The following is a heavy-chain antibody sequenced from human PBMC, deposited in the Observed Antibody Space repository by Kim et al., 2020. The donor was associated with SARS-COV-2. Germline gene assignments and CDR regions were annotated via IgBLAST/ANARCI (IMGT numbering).Heavy chain of an antibody. D-gene: IGHD3-10*01. J-gene: IGHJ2*01. CDR1: GGSISSYY. CDR3: AREVVYYGSGLGYFDL. V-gene: IGHV4-59*01. Sequence: SETLSLTCTVSGGSISSYYWSWIRQPPGKGLEWIGYIYYSGSTNYNPSLKSRVTISVDTSKNQFSLKLSSVTAADTAVYYCAREVVYYGSGLGYFDLWGRGTLVTVSS. CDR2: IYYSGST.